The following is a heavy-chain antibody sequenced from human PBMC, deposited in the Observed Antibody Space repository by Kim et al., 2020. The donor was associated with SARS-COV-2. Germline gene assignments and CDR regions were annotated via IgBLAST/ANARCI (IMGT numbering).Heavy chain of an antibody. CDR3: ARVTRMTLCWGVGYFDY. D-gene: IGHD3-16*01. CDR2: INHSGST. CDR1: GGSFSGYY. Sequence: SETLSLTCAVYGGSFSGYYWSWIRQPPGKGLEWIGEINHSGSTNYNPSLKSRVTISVDTSKNQFSLKLSSVTAADTAVYYCARVTRMTLCWGVGYFDYWGQGTPVTVSS. V-gene: IGHV4-34*01. J-gene: IGHJ4*02.